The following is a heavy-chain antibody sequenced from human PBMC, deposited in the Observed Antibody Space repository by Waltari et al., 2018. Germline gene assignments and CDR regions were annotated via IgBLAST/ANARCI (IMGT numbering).Heavy chain of an antibody. Sequence: QVQLQQWGAGLLKPSETLSLTCAVYGGSFSGYYWSWIRQPQGKGLGRIGRNNRSGGTNYCPSLRSRVTMSEETSRNQFSLRLSSVTAADTAVYYCARRYSDGWYGGWFDPWGQGTLVTVSS. V-gene: IGHV4-34*01. CDR1: GGSFSGYY. J-gene: IGHJ5*02. CDR2: NNRSGGT. D-gene: IGHD6-19*01. CDR3: ARRYSDGWYGGWFDP.